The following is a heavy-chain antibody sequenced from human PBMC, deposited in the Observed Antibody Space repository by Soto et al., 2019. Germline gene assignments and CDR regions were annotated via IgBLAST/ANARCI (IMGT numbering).Heavy chain of an antibody. Sequence: QVQLVQSGAEVKKPGASVKVSWKASGYTFTSYYMHWVRQTPGQGLEWMGIINPSGGSTSYAQKFQGRVTMTRDTSASTVYMELSSLRSEDTAVYYCAGNSGPQYYYYYMDVWGKGTTVTVSS. V-gene: IGHV1-46*03. J-gene: IGHJ6*03. D-gene: IGHD5-12*01. CDR2: INPSGGST. CDR1: GYTFTSYY. CDR3: AGNSGPQYYYYYMDV.